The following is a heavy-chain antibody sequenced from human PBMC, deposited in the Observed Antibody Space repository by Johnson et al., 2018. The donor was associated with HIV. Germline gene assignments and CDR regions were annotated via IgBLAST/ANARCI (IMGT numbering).Heavy chain of an antibody. V-gene: IGHV3-9*01. CDR2: ISWNSGSI. CDR3: SKARGYDPYDAFDI. Sequence: QLVESGGGLVQPGRSLRLSCAASGFTFDDYAMHWVRQAPGKGLEWVSGISWNSGSIGYADSVKGRFTISRDNSKNTLYLQMNSLRAEDTAVYYCSKARGYDPYDAFDIWGQGTMVTVSS. J-gene: IGHJ3*02. D-gene: IGHD5-12*01. CDR1: GFTFDDYA.